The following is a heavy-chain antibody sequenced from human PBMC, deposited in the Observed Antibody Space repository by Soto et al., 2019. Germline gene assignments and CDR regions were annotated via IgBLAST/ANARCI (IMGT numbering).Heavy chain of an antibody. CDR3: ARSLRLVPEGDSEDYYHYNGMDV. D-gene: IGHD3-16*01. CDR2: IYPGDSDT. V-gene: IGHV5-51*01. J-gene: IGHJ6*02. CDR1: GYRFSNYW. Sequence: PGESLKISCEGFGYRFSNYWIAWVRQMPGKGLEWMGIIYPGDSDTRYSPSFQGQVTISADKSIDTAYLQWSSVAASDTAMYYCARSLRLVPEGDSEDYYHYNGMDVWGQGTTVTVS.